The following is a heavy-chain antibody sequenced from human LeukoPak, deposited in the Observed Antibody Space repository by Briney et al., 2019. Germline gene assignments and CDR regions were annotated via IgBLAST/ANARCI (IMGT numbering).Heavy chain of an antibody. D-gene: IGHD2-2*02. CDR2: IKQDGSQK. J-gene: IGHJ4*02. CDR1: AFTFGGYS. V-gene: IGHV3-7*01. CDR3: AKDPARGYCSSTSCYTFDY. Sequence: PGGSLRLSCAASAFTFGGYSMNWVRQAPGKGLEWVASIKQDGSQKYYVDSVKGRFTISRDNAKNSLYLQMNSLRAEDTAVYYCAKDPARGYCSSTSCYTFDYWGQGTLVTVSS.